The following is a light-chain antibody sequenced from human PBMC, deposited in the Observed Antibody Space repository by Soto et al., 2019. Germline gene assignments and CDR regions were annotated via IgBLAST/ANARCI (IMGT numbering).Light chain of an antibody. CDR2: AAS. Sequence: QLTQSPSSLSASVGDRVTITCRASQGISSFLAWYQQKPGKAPKLLIYAASSLQSGVPSRFSGSGSGTDFTLTISSLQPEDFATYYCQQLNSYPLTVGQGTRLEIK. CDR1: QGISSF. V-gene: IGKV1-9*01. J-gene: IGKJ5*01. CDR3: QQLNSYPLT.